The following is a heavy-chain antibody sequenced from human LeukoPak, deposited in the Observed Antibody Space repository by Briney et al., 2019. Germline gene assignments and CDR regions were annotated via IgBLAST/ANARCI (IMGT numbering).Heavy chain of an antibody. CDR2: IFHSANT. J-gene: IGHJ4*02. CDR3: AKVAKYYYGPETYFFFEH. Sequence: SETLSLTCTVSGYSISSGYYWGWIRQPPGKGLEWIGSIFHSANTYYNPSLKSRVTISVDTSKNQFSLKMSSVTAADTAVYYCAKVAKYYYGPETYFFFEHWGQGTLVTVSS. V-gene: IGHV4-38-2*02. CDR1: GYSISSGYY. D-gene: IGHD3-10*01.